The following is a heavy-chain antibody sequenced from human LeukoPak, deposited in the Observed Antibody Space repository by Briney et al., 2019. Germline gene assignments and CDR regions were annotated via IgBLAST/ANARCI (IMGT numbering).Heavy chain of an antibody. V-gene: IGHV4-61*02. CDR3: ARGSHSGMTTVTI. CDR1: GGSINSGSYY. J-gene: IGHJ4*02. CDR2: IYTSGST. Sequence: SETLSLTCTVSGGSINSGSYYWSWIRQPAGTGLEWIGRIYTSGSTSYNPSLKSRVTISVDTSKNQFSLKLSSVTAADTAVYYCARGSHSGMTTVTIWGQGTLVTVSS. D-gene: IGHD4-17*01.